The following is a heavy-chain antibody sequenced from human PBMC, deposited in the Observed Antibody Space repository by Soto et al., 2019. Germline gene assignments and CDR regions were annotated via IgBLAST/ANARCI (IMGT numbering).Heavy chain of an antibody. Sequence: SETLSLTCAVSGVSVTNGDYYWSWMRPPPGKGLEWIGEINYSGSTNYNPSLKSRVTISVDTSKNQFSLKLSSVTAADTAVYYCARATKRKMYSSGWTYNWFDPWGQGTLVTVSS. CDR3: ARATKRKMYSSGWTYNWFDP. D-gene: IGHD6-19*01. J-gene: IGHJ5*02. CDR2: INYSGST. V-gene: IGHV4-61*08. CDR1: GVSVTNGDYY.